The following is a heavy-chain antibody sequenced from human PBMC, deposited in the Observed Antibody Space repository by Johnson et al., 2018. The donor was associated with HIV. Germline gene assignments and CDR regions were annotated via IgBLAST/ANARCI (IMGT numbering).Heavy chain of an antibody. CDR2: ISYDGSNK. D-gene: IGHD2-2*01. CDR3: AKGGLDCSSTSCPHVGPGIAAASGDAFDI. V-gene: IGHV3-30*18. Sequence: QVQLVESGGGVVQPGRSLRLSCAASGFTFSSYGMHWVRQAPGKGLEWVAVISYDGSNKYYADSVKGRFTISRDNSKNTLYLQMNSLRAEDTAVYYCAKGGLDCSSTSCPHVGPGIAAASGDAFDIWGQGTMVTVSS. CDR1: GFTFSSYG. J-gene: IGHJ3*02.